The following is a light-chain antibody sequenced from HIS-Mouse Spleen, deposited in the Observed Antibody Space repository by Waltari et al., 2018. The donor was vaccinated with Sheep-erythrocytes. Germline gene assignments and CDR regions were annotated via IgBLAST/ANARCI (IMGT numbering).Light chain of an antibody. Sequence: QSALTQPRSVSGSPGQSVTISCTGTSSDVGGYNYVSWYQQHPGQAPKLMIYDVSKRPSGVPDRFSGSKSGNTASLTSSGLQAEDEADYYCCSYAGSYNHVFATGTKVTVL. J-gene: IGLJ1*01. CDR2: DVS. CDR1: SSDVGGYNY. CDR3: CSYAGSYNHV. V-gene: IGLV2-11*01.